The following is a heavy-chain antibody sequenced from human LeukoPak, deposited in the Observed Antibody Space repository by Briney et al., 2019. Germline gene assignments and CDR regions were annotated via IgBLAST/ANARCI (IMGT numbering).Heavy chain of an antibody. CDR1: GGSISSGDYY. J-gene: IGHJ3*02. CDR2: IYYSGST. Sequence: SQTLSLTCTVSGGSISSGDYYWSWIRQPPGKGLEWIGYIYYSGSTYYNPSLKSRVTISVDTSKNQFSLKLSSVTAADTAVYYCATDHHYDILTGYPLSLNAFDIWGQGTMVTVSS. V-gene: IGHV4-30-4*08. CDR3: ATDHHYDILTGYPLSLNAFDI. D-gene: IGHD3-9*01.